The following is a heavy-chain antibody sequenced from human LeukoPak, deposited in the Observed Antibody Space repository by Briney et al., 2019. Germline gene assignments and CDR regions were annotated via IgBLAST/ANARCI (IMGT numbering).Heavy chain of an antibody. CDR2: IYYSGST. J-gene: IGHJ4*02. D-gene: IGHD3-16*01. CDR3: ARVRGGNFDY. Sequence: SETLSLTCTVSGNSISSGDNYWSWIRQPPGKGLEWIGYIYYSGSTNYNPSLKSRVTISVDTSKNQFSLKLSSVTAADTAVYYCARVRGGNFDYWGQGTLVTVSS. CDR1: GNSISSGDNY. V-gene: IGHV4-61*08.